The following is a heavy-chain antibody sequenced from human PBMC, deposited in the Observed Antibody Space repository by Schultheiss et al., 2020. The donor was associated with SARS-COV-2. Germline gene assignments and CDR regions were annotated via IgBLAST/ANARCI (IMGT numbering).Heavy chain of an antibody. CDR3: ARDSDIVVVPAAMWRGSYFDY. CDR1: GFTFSSYA. V-gene: IGHV3-30*04. CDR2: ISKDGSSE. J-gene: IGHJ4*02. Sequence: GGSLRLSCAASGFTFSSYAMHWVRQAPGKGLEWVAVISKDGSSEYYADSVKGRFTISRDNSKNTLYLQMNSLRAEDTAVYYCARDSDIVVVPAAMWRGSYFDYWGQGTLVTVSS. D-gene: IGHD2-2*01.